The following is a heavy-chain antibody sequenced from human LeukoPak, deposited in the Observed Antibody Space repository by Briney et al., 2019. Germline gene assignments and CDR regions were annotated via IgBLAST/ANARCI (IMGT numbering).Heavy chain of an antibody. CDR3: AREGVYGSGAESHYGMDV. J-gene: IGHJ6*02. D-gene: IGHD3-10*01. CDR1: GFTFSSYD. CDR2: IGTAGDT. Sequence: PGGSLRLSCAASGFTFSSYDMHWVRQATGKGLEWVSAIGTAGDTYYPGSVKGRFTISRENAKISLYLQMNSLRAGGTAVYYSAREGVYGSGAESHYGMDVWGQGTTVTVSS. V-gene: IGHV3-13*01.